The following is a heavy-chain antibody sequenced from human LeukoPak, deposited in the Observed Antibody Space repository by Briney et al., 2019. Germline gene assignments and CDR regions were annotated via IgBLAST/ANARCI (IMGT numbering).Heavy chain of an antibody. Sequence: GRSLRLSCAASGFTFDDYAMHWVRQAPGKGLEWVSGISWNSGSIGYADSVKGRFTVSRDNAKNSLYLQMNSLRAEDMALYYCAKDMGDSIAARPGAFDYWGQGTLVTVSS. J-gene: IGHJ4*02. CDR1: GFTFDDYA. V-gene: IGHV3-9*03. CDR3: AKDMGDSIAARPGAFDY. CDR2: ISWNSGSI. D-gene: IGHD6-6*01.